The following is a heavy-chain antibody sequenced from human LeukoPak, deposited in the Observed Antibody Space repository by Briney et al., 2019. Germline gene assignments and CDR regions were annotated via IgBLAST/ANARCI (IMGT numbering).Heavy chain of an antibody. J-gene: IGHJ6*03. CDR3: ARDRLWFGERYYMDV. Sequence: GGSLRLSCAASGFTVSSNYMSWVRQAPGKGLEWVSVIYSGGSTYYADSVRGRFTISRDNSKNTLYLQMNSLRAEDTAVYYCARDRLWFGERYYMDVWGKGTTVTISS. D-gene: IGHD3-10*01. CDR1: GFTVSSNY. V-gene: IGHV3-53*01. CDR2: IYSGGST.